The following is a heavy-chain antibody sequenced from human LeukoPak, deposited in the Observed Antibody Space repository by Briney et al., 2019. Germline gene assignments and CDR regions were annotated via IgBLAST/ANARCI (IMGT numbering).Heavy chain of an antibody. CDR2: IYSGGTT. CDR3: ATPIGYQLLRHAFDI. Sequence: GGSLRLSCAASEFTVSSNYMSWVRQAPGKGLEWVSVIYSGGTTYYADSVKGRFTISRDNSKNTLYLQMNSLRAEDTAVYYCATPIGYQLLRHAFDIWGQGTMVTVSS. V-gene: IGHV3-53*01. CDR1: EFTVSSNY. D-gene: IGHD2-2*01. J-gene: IGHJ3*02.